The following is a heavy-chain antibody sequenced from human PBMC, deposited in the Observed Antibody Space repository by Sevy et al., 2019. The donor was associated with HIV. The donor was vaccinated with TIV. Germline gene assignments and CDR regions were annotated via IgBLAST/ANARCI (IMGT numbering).Heavy chain of an antibody. CDR3: ARAGPYTSRWHFDY. D-gene: IGHD6-13*01. V-gene: IGHV3-11*04. J-gene: IGHJ4*02. CDR2: ISDNGYNL. CDR1: EFSFHDYY. Sequence: GGSLRLSCAASEFSFHDYYMSWIRQAPGMGLKYISYISDNGYNLYYADSVRGRFTISRDNAKNSLYLQMNSLRIEDTAVYYCARAGPYTSRWHFDYWGQGTLVTVSS.